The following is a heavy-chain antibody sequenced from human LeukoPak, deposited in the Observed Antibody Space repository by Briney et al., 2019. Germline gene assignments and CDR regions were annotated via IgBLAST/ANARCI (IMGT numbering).Heavy chain of an antibody. Sequence: SETLSLTCTVSGGSISSYYWSWIRQPPGKGLEWIGYIYYSGSINYNPSLKSRVTISVDTSKNQFSLKLSSVTAADTAVYYCARWDSGSYYSFDYWGQGTLVTVSS. V-gene: IGHV4-59*01. D-gene: IGHD1-26*01. J-gene: IGHJ4*02. CDR3: ARWDSGSYYSFDY. CDR1: GGSISSYY. CDR2: IYYSGSI.